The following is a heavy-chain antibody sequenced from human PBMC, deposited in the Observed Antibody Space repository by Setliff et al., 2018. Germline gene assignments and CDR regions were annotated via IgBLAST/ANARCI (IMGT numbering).Heavy chain of an antibody. D-gene: IGHD6-13*01. CDR3: ASFAGSSWVDY. CDR2: IYYSGST. V-gene: IGHV4-39*01. CDR1: GGSISSSSYY. J-gene: IGHJ4*02. Sequence: PSETLSLTCTVSGGSISSSSYYWGWIRQPPGKGLEWIGSIYYSGSTYYNPSLKSRVTISVDTSKNQFSLKLSSVTAADTAVYYCASFAGSSWVDYWGQGTLVTAPQ.